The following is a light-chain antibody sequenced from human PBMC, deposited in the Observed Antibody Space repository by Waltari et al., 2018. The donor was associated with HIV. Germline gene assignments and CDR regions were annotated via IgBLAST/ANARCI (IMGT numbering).Light chain of an antibody. CDR3: HSRDTDGDHYV. CDR2: GAN. CDR1: SLRSFF. V-gene: IGLV3-19*01. J-gene: IGLJ1*01. Sequence: SSELTQDPVLSVALGQTIKITCQGDSLRSFFPNWYQQTPGQAPLLVVYGANRRPSGIPDRFSASNSGNTSSLSISDSQAVDEADYYCHSRDTDGDHYVFGGGTRVIV.